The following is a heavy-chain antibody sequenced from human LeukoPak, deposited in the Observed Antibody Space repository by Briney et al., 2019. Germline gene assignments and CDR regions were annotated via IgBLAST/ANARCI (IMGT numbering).Heavy chain of an antibody. CDR1: GYIFTTYW. V-gene: IGHV5-51*01. D-gene: IGHD6-19*01. Sequence: GESLKISCKGSGYIFTTYWIAWVRQMPGKGLEWMGIIYPGDSDTRYSPSFQGQVTISADKSISTAYLQWSSLKASDTAMYYCARRGPSSGRDNWFDPWGQGTLVTVSS. CDR3: ARRGPSSGRDNWFDP. CDR2: IYPGDSDT. J-gene: IGHJ5*02.